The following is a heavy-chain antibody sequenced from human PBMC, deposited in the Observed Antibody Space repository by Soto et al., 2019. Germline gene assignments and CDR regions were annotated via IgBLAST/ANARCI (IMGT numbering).Heavy chain of an antibody. D-gene: IGHD3-3*01. Sequence: SDTLSLTCAVYGGSFSGYYWTWIRQPPGTGLEWIGEINHSGSTNYNPSLKSRVTISVDTSKNQFSLKLDSVTAADTAVYYCARLGGYYQAFDNWGQGTLVTVS. CDR2: INHSGST. J-gene: IGHJ4*02. V-gene: IGHV4-34*01. CDR3: ARLGGYYQAFDN. CDR1: GGSFSGYY.